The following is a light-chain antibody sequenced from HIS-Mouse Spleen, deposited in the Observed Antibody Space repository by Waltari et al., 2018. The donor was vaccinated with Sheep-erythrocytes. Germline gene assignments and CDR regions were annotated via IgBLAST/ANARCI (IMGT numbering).Light chain of an antibody. Sequence: QSVLTQPPSVSGAPGPGVTIPCTGSTSTNGAGYDVHWYQQLPGTAPKLLIYGNSNRPSGVPDRFSGSKSGTSASLAITGLQAEDEADYYCQSYDSSLSGVVFGGGTKLTVL. J-gene: IGLJ2*01. CDR1: TSTNGAGYD. CDR3: QSYDSSLSGVV. V-gene: IGLV1-40*01. CDR2: GNS.